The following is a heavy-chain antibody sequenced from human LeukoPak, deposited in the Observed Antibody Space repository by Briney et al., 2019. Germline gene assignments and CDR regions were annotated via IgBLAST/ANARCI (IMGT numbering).Heavy chain of an antibody. CDR2: IYYSGST. V-gene: IGHV4-39*07. CDR1: GGSISSSSYY. D-gene: IGHD1-26*01. CDR3: ARKPGRVGAAAFDI. Sequence: PSETLSLTCTVSGGSISSSSYYWGWIRQPPGKGLEWIGSIYYSGSTYYNPSLKSRVTISVDTSKNQFSLKLSSVTAADTAVYYCARKPGRVGAAAFDIWGQGTMVTVSS. J-gene: IGHJ3*02.